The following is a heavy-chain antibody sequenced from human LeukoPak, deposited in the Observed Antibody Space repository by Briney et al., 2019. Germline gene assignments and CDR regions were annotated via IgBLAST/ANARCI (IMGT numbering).Heavy chain of an antibody. Sequence: ASVKVSCKASGYTFTGYYLHWVRQAPGQGLEWMGWINPDTGGTTYAQKFQGRVTMTSDTSISAVYMELSRLRSDDTAVYYCARDGTGVYNLVQYWGQGTLVTVSS. J-gene: IGHJ4*02. V-gene: IGHV1-2*02. CDR1: GYTFTGYY. CDR3: ARDGTGVYNLVQY. D-gene: IGHD5-24*01. CDR2: INPDTGGT.